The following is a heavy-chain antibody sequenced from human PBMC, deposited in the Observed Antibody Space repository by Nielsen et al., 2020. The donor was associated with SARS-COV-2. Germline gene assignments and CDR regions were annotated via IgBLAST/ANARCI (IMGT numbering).Heavy chain of an antibody. V-gene: IGHV4-59*12. CDR1: TGINNYY. CDR2: IYYSGST. Sequence: SETLSLTCTVSTGINNYYWSWIRQPPGKGLEWIGYIYYSGSTYYNPSLKSRVTISVDTSKNQFSLKLSSVTAVDTAVYYCARAPITMIVVVNAFDIWGQGTMVTVSS. J-gene: IGHJ3*02. CDR3: ARAPITMIVVVNAFDI. D-gene: IGHD3-22*01.